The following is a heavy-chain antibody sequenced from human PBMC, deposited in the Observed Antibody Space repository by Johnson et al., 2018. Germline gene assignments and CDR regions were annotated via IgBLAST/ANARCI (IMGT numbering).Heavy chain of an antibody. CDR3: ARPRHYYDSSGYRSYWYFDL. J-gene: IGHJ2*01. V-gene: IGHV5-51*03. CDR2: IYPGDSDT. D-gene: IGHD3-22*01. CDR1: GYSFTSYW. Sequence: VQLVQSGAEVKKPGESRKISCKGSGYSFTSYWIGWVRQMPGKGLEWMGIIYPGDSDTRYSPSFQCQVTISTDQAISTAYLQWSSLKASDTAMYYCARPRHYYDSSGYRSYWYFDLWGRGTLVTVSS.